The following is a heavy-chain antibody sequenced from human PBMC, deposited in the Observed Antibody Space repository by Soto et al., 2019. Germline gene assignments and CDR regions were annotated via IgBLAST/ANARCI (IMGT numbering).Heavy chain of an antibody. J-gene: IGHJ6*02. CDR1: GGTFSSYA. D-gene: IGHD3-9*01. V-gene: IGHV1-69*01. CDR3: ARVLGDYDSVTGYYAIYYYDGMDV. Sequence: QVQLVQSGAEVKKPGSSVKVSCKASGGTFSSYAISWVRQAPGQGLEWMGGIIPIFGTANYAQKFQGRVTITEDESTSTAYMELSRLRSEQTAVYYCARVLGDYDSVTGYYAIYYYDGMDVWGQGTMVTVSS. CDR2: IIPIFGTA.